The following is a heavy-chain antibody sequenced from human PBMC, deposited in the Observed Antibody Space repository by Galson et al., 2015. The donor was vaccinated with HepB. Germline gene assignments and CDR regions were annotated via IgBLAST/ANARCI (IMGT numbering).Heavy chain of an antibody. Sequence: QSGAEVTKPGESLKISCTGSGYSFTSYWISWVRQMPGKGLEWMGRIDPSDSYTNYSPSFQGHVTISADKSISTAYLQWSSLKASDTAMYYCARHSPPEGGWYRLGAFDIWGQGTMVTVSS. V-gene: IGHV5-10-1*01. CDR2: IDPSDSYT. D-gene: IGHD6-19*01. J-gene: IGHJ3*02. CDR1: GYSFTSYW. CDR3: ARHSPPEGGWYRLGAFDI.